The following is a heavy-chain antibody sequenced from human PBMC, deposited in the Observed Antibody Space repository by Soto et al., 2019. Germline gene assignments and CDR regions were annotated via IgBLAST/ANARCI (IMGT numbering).Heavy chain of an antibody. CDR3: VKGNWAYSYNNWFDP. V-gene: IGHV3-64D*06. CDR1: GFTFRSYA. D-gene: IGHD5-18*01. J-gene: IGHJ5*02. Sequence: GGSLRLSCSASGFTFRSYAIHGVRQAPGKGLEYVSALSGDGRSTYYADSVKGRFTVFRDNSKNTLFLQMSSLRVEDTAVYYCVKGNWAYSYNNWFDPWGQGTLVTVSS. CDR2: LSGDGRST.